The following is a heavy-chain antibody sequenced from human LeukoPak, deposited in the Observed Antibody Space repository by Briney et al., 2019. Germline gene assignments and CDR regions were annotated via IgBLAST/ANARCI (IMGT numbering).Heavy chain of an antibody. CDR1: GYPFTSYS. Sequence: SVRLSCKPSGYPFTSYSIHWVRQAPGQGLEYMGIIWVSGGNTNYPQKFQGRVTITTDESTSTAYMELSSLRSEDTAVYYCARDFIPHMTTVPSNAFDIWGQGTMVTVSS. J-gene: IGHJ3*02. D-gene: IGHD4-17*01. V-gene: IGHV1-46*01. CDR2: IWVSGGNT. CDR3: ARDFIPHMTTVPSNAFDI.